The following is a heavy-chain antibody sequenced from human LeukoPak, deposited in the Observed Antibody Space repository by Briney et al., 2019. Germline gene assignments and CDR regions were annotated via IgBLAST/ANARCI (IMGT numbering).Heavy chain of an antibody. CDR1: GGSFSGYY. Sequence: PSETLSLTCAVYGGSFSGYYWSWIRQPPGKGLEWIGEINHSGSTNYNPSLKSRVTISVDTSKNQFSLKLSSVTAADTAVYYCARGHIVATITPFDYWGQGTLVTVSS. V-gene: IGHV4-34*01. CDR2: INHSGST. D-gene: IGHD5-12*01. J-gene: IGHJ4*02. CDR3: ARGHIVATITPFDY.